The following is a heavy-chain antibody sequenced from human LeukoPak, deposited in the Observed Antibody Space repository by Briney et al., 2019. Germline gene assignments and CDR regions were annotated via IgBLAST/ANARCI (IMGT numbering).Heavy chain of an antibody. D-gene: IGHD2-2*01. CDR3: ARSRVPAARRGYYYYGMDV. Sequence: ASVKVSCKASGYTFTGYYLHWVRQAPGQGLEYMGCINSGSGVTTYAQKFQGRVTMTRDTSISTAYMELSRLTSDDTAVYYCARSRVPAARRGYYYYGMDVWGQGTTVIVSS. CDR2: INSGSGVT. CDR1: GYTFTGYY. V-gene: IGHV1-2*02. J-gene: IGHJ6*02.